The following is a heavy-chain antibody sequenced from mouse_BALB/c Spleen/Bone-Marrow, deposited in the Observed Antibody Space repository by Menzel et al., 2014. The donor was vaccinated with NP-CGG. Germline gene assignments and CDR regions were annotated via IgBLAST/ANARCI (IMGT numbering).Heavy chain of an antibody. V-gene: IGHV1-67*01. D-gene: IGHD2-14*01. Sequence: VQLQESGPELVRPGASVKISCKGSGYTFTDYGMHWVKQSHAKSLEWIGLVSLYSGNTNYNQKFKDKATMTVDKSSSTAYIELARLTSEDSAIYYCARGDYRYDETMDYWGQGTSVTVSS. CDR2: VSLYSGNT. CDR1: GYTFTDYG. J-gene: IGHJ4*01. CDR3: ARGDYRYDETMDY.